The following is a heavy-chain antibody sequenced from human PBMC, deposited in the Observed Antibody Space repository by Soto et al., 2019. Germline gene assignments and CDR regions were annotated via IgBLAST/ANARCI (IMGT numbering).Heavy chain of an antibody. V-gene: IGHV1-69*13. J-gene: IGHJ4*02. Sequence: ASVKVSCKASGGTFSSYAIGWVRQAPGQGLEWMGGIIPIFGTANYAQKFQGRVTITADESTSTAYMGLSSLRSEDTAVYYCAGDGSLWSPFDYWGQGTLVTVSS. CDR1: GGTFSSYA. D-gene: IGHD3-3*01. CDR3: AGDGSLWSPFDY. CDR2: IIPIFGTA.